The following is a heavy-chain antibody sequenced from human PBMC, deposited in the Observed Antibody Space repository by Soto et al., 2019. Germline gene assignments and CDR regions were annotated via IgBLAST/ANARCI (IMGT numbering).Heavy chain of an antibody. CDR1: GFTFSNFA. V-gene: IGHV3-64*04. Sequence: PGGSLRLSCSASGFTFSNFAMHWVRQAPGKGLEYVSTIYANGVTTKYADSVKGRFTISRDNSKNTLYLQMNSLRGEDTAVYYCARDRGSYYYYGMDVWGQGTTVTVSS. CDR3: ARDRGSYYYYGMDV. D-gene: IGHD5-12*01. CDR2: IYANGVTT. J-gene: IGHJ6*02.